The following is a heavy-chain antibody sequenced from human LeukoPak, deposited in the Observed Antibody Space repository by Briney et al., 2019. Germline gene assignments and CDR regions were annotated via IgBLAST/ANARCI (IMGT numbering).Heavy chain of an antibody. Sequence: PGGSLRLSCAASGFTFSSYAMHWVRQAPGKGLEWVAVISYDGSNKYYADSVKGRFTISRDNSKNTLYLQMNSLRAEDTAVYYCAKTYYYDAGNFWGQGTLVTVSS. V-gene: IGHV3-30-3*01. CDR3: AKTYYYDAGNF. CDR1: GFTFSSYA. CDR2: ISYDGSNK. D-gene: IGHD3-10*01. J-gene: IGHJ4*02.